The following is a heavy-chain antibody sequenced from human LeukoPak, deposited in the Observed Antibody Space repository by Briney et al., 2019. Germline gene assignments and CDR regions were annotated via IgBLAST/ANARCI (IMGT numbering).Heavy chain of an antibody. D-gene: IGHD1-1*01. CDR1: GGSLRRGGYY. J-gene: IGHJ4*02. CDR3: ARTTGLHQDY. CDR2: IYYSGTT. Sequence: PSETLSLTCTVSGGSLRRGGYYWSWLRQPPGRGVEWIGYIYYSGTTYYNPSLKSRVIISVDTSQNQFSLNLSSVTAADTAVYYCARTTGLHQDYWGQGTLVTVSS. V-gene: IGHV4-31*03.